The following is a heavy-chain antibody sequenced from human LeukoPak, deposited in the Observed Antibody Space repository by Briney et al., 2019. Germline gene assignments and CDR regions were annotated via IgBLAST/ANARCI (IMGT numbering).Heavy chain of an antibody. J-gene: IGHJ3*02. CDR3: VRDQGAFDM. Sequence: GRSLRLSCAASGFTFSSYGMHWVRQAPGKGLEWVAVISYDGSNKYYADSVKGRFTISRDNAKNSLFLQMNSLRADDTAIYYCVRDQGAFDMWGHGTMVTVSS. CDR2: ISYDGSNK. V-gene: IGHV3-30*03. CDR1: GFTFSSYG.